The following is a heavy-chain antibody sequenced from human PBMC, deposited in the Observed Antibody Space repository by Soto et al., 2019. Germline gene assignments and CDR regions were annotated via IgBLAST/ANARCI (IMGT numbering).Heavy chain of an antibody. Sequence: SPTLSLTCTISGDSVSSNSAAWNWIRQSPSRGLEWLGRTYYRSKWYNDYAVSVKSRITINPDTSKNQFSLQLNSVTPEDTAVYYCASSLDSSGYPRFDAFDIWGQGTMVTVSS. D-gene: IGHD3-22*01. CDR3: ASSLDSSGYPRFDAFDI. CDR1: GDSVSSNSAA. CDR2: TYYRSKWYN. V-gene: IGHV6-1*01. J-gene: IGHJ3*02.